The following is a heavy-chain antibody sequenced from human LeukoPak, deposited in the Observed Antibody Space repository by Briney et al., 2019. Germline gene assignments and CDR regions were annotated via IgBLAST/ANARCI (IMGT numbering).Heavy chain of an antibody. V-gene: IGHV3-7*01. Sequence: GGSLRLSCAASGFTFSSVDYWMTWVRQAPGEGLEWVANIKYDGSQKYYVDSVKDRFTISRDNAKNSLYLQMNSLRAEDTALYYCARYRGGTDGVLDIWGQGTMVIVSS. CDR1: GFTFSSVDYW. J-gene: IGHJ3*02. CDR2: IKYDGSQK. D-gene: IGHD3-10*01. CDR3: ARYRGGTDGVLDI.